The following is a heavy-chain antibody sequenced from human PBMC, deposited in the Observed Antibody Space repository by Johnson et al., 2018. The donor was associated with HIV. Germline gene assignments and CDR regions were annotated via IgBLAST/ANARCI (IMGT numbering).Heavy chain of an antibody. CDR3: AKAELIRFGELNDGFDI. J-gene: IGHJ3*02. CDR1: GFTFSSYG. D-gene: IGHD3-10*01. CDR2: ISYDGSDK. V-gene: IGHV3-30*18. Sequence: QVQLVESGGGVVQPGTSLRLSCAASGFTFSSYGMHWVRQAPAKGLEWVAVISYDGSDKYYADSVKGRFTISRDNSKNTLYLQMNNLGPEDTAVYYCAKAELIRFGELNDGFDIWGQGTMVTVSS.